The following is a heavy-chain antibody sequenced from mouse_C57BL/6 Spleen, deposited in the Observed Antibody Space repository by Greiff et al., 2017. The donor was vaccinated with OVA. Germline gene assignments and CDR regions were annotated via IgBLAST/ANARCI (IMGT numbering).Heavy chain of an antibody. CDR2: IYPGSGNT. D-gene: IGHD1-1*01. CDR3: AYYYGSKAWFAY. Sequence: VMLVESGAELVRPGASVKLSCKASGYTFTDYYINWVKQRPGQGLEWIARIYPGSGNTYYNEKFKGKATLTAEKSSSTAYMQLSSLTSEDSAVYFCAYYYGSKAWFAYWGQGTLVTVSA. V-gene: IGHV1-76*01. J-gene: IGHJ3*01. CDR1: GYTFTDYY.